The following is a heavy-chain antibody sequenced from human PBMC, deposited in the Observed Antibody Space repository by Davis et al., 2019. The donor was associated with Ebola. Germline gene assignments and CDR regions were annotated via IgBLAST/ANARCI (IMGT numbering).Heavy chain of an antibody. CDR3: AIPASSSSRRDYYYYYYMDV. Sequence: GESLKISCKGSGYSFTSYWISWVRQMPGKGLEWMGRIDPSDSYTNYSPSFQGHVTISADKSISTAYLQWSSLKASDTAMYYCAIPASSSSRRDYYYYYYMDVWGKGTTVTVSS. V-gene: IGHV5-10-1*01. J-gene: IGHJ6*03. CDR2: IDPSDSYT. D-gene: IGHD6-6*01. CDR1: GYSFTSYW.